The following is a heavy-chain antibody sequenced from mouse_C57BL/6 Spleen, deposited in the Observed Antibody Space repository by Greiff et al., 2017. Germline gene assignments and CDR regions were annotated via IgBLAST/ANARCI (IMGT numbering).Heavy chain of an antibody. Sequence: EVMLVESEGGLVQPGSSMKLSCTASGFTFSDYYMAWVRQVPEKGLEWVANINYDGSSTYYLDSLKSRFIISRDNAKNILYLQMSSLKSEDTATYYCARAYGSSLDYWGQGTTLTVSS. J-gene: IGHJ2*01. D-gene: IGHD1-1*01. CDR2: INYDGSST. V-gene: IGHV5-16*01. CDR1: GFTFSDYY. CDR3: ARAYGSSLDY.